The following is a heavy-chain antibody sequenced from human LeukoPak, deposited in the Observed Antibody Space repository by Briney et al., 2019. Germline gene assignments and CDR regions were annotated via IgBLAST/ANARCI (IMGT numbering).Heavy chain of an antibody. D-gene: IGHD6-13*01. Sequence: GGSLRLSCAASGFTLSSHGMHWVRQAPGKGLEWVAVIWYDGSNKYYADSVKGRFTISRDNSKNTLYLQMNSLRAEDTAVYYCLPSYSGSLSYFDYWGQGTLVTVSS. CDR2: IWYDGSNK. CDR1: GFTLSSHG. CDR3: LPSYSGSLSYFDY. V-gene: IGHV3-33*01. J-gene: IGHJ4*02.